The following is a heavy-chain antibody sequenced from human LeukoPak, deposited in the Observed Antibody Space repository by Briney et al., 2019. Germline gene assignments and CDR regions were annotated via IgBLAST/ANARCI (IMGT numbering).Heavy chain of an antibody. Sequence: SETLSLTCTVSSGSISSGGYYWSWIRQHPGKGLEWIGYIFYGGSTYNPSLKSRVTISVDTSKNQFFLKLSSVTAADTAVYYCARERGRTVTIDYWGQGTLVTVSS. V-gene: IGHV4-31*03. D-gene: IGHD4-17*01. CDR1: SGSISSGGYY. CDR3: ARERGRTVTIDY. J-gene: IGHJ4*02. CDR2: IFYGGST.